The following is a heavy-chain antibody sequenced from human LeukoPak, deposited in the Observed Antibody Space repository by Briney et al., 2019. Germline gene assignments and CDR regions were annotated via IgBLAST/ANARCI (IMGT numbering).Heavy chain of an antibody. CDR1: GGSISSYY. J-gene: IGHJ5*02. CDR3: AREIGSSWYKGNWFDP. V-gene: IGHV4-59*01. CDR2: IYYSGST. Sequence: SETLSLTCTVSGGSISSYYWSWIRQPPGKGLEWIGYIYYSGSTNYNPSLKSRVTISVDTSKNQFSLKLSSVTAADTAVYYCAREIGSSWYKGNWFDPWGQGTLVTVSS. D-gene: IGHD6-13*01.